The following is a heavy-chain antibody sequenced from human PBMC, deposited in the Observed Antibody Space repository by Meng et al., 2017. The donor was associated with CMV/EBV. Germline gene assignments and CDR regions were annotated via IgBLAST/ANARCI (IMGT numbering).Heavy chain of an antibody. Sequence: GGSLRLSCAASGFTFSSYAMHWVRQAPGKGLEWVTFISDDGSKKYYADSVKGRFTSSRDNSKNTLYLQMNSLRAEDTAVYYCPRDRAVHWSSTTCHLYDYWGQGTLVTVSS. CDR2: ISDDGSKK. CDR3: PRDRAVHWSSTTCHLYDY. V-gene: IGHV3-30-3*01. J-gene: IGHJ4*02. CDR1: GFTFSSYA. D-gene: IGHD2-2*01.